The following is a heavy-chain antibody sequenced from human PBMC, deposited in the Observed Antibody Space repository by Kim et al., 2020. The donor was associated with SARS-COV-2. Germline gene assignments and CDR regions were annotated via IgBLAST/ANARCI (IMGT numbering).Heavy chain of an antibody. CDR3: AKDPAVVIATYMDV. CDR2: ISGSGGST. J-gene: IGHJ6*03. Sequence: GGSLRLSCAASGFTFSSYAMSWVRQAPGKGLEWVSAISGSGGSTYYADSVKGRFTISRDNSKNTLYLQMNSLRAEDTAVYYCAKDPAVVIATYMDVWGKGTTVTVSS. CDR1: GFTFSSYA. D-gene: IGHD2-21*01. V-gene: IGHV3-23*01.